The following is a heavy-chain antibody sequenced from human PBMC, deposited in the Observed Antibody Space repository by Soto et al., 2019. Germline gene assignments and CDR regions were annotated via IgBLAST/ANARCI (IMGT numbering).Heavy chain of an antibody. Sequence: ASVKVSCKASGYTFTSYGISWVRQAPGQGLEWMGWISAYNGNTNYAQKLQGRVTMTTDTSTSTAYMELRSLRSDDTAVYYCARANPGVRELRYFHRSRPPFHYPGPGTLLTLSS. D-gene: IGHD3-9*01. J-gene: IGHJ4*02. CDR3: ARANPGVRELRYFHRSRPPFHY. V-gene: IGHV1-18*01. CDR1: GYTFTSYG. CDR2: ISAYNGNT.